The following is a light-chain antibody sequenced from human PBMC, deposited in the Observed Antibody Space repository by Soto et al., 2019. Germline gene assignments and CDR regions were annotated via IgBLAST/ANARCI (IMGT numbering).Light chain of an antibody. V-gene: IGLV2-8*01. CDR2: EVY. J-gene: IGLJ2*01. Sequence: QSVPTQPPSASGSPGQSVTFSCTGTSSDVGGYNYVSWYQQYPGKAPKLMIYEVYKRHSGVPDRFSGSKSGNTVSLTVSGLQPEDEADYYCSAYAGSSTWVFGGGTKLTVL. CDR3: SAYAGSSTWV. CDR1: SSDVGGYNY.